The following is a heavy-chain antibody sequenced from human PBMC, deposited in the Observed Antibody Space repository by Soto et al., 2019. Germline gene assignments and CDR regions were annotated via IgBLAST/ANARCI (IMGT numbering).Heavy chain of an antibody. V-gene: IGHV4-31*03. CDR1: GDSINNADYY. CDR2: IYYSGTT. Sequence: QVQLQESGPGLVKPSQTLSLNCSVSGDSINNADYYWSWIRQHAGQGLEWIGYIYYSGTTYYNPYLKSRVTRSMDRSNIQFSQEMSSVTAADTAVYYCAWVRGHAFDMRGQGTMVTVSS. D-gene: IGHD3-10*01. CDR3: AWVRGHAFDM. J-gene: IGHJ3*02.